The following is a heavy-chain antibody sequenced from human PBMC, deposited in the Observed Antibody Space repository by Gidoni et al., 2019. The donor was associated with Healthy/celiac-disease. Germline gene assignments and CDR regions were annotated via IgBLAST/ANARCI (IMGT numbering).Heavy chain of an antibody. CDR1: VFTFDDYA. J-gene: IGHJ4*02. V-gene: IGHV3-9*01. CDR3: AKDERRGIVGAFDY. D-gene: IGHD1-26*01. Sequence: EVQLVESGGCLVQPGRSLRLSCASSVFTFDDYAMHWVRQAPGNGLEWVSGISLNSGSIGYADYVKGRFTISRDNAKNSLYLQMNSLRAEDTALYYCAKDERRGIVGAFDYWGQGTLVTVSS. CDR2: ISLNSGSI.